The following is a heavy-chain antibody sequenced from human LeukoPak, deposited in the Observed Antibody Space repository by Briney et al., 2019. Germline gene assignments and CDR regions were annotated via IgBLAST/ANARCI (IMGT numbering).Heavy chain of an antibody. J-gene: IGHJ5*02. CDR3: AGRITGTSDHLP. D-gene: IGHD1-7*01. V-gene: IGHV1-69*01. CDR1: GGTFSSYA. Sequence: SVKVSCKASGGTFSSYAISWVRQAPGQGLEWMGGIIPIFGTANYAQKFQGRVTITADESTSTAYMELSSLRSEDTAVYYCAGRITGTSDHLPWGQGTLVTVSS. CDR2: IIPIFGTA.